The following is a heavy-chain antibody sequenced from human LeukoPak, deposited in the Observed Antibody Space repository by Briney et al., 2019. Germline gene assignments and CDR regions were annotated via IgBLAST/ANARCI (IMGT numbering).Heavy chain of an antibody. CDR1: GFTFINYW. CDR2: INSDGRYT. V-gene: IGHV3-74*01. CDR3: ARAGGWHCSGGSCSTTEIDY. Sequence: GGSLRLSCAASGFTFINYWMHWDRQAAGKGLVWVSRINSDGRYTDYADSVKGRFTFSRDNAKHTLYLQMNSLRAEDTAVYYCARAGGWHCSGGSCSTTEIDYWGQGTLVTVSS. J-gene: IGHJ4*02. D-gene: IGHD2-15*01.